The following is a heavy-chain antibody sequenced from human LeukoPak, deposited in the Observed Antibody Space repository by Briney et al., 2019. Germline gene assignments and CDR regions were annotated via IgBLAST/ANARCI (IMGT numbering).Heavy chain of an antibody. CDR3: ARGGYYYDSSGYYPFDY. V-gene: IGHV3-33*08. CDR2: IWYDGSNK. Sequence: GGSLRLSCAASGFTFSSYSMNWVRQAPGKGLEWVAVIWYDGSNKYYADSVKGRFTISRDNSKNTLYLQMNSLRAEDTAVYYCARGGYYYDSSGYYPFDYWGQGTLVTVSS. CDR1: GFTFSSYS. D-gene: IGHD3-22*01. J-gene: IGHJ4*02.